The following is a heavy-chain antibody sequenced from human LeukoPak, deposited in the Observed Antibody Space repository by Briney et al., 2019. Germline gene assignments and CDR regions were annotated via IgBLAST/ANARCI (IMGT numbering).Heavy chain of an antibody. CDR3: AKGGSTVTTEDVVDY. D-gene: IGHD4-17*01. CDR2: ISGGGGIT. CDR1: AFTFSRSA. V-gene: IGHV3-23*01. Sequence: GGSLRLSCAASAFTFSRSAMSWVRQAPGKGLEWVSVISGGGGITNYAGSVKGRFTISRDNSNNTLSLQMNSLRVEDTAVYYCAKGGSTVTTEDVVDYWGQGTLVTVSS. J-gene: IGHJ4*02.